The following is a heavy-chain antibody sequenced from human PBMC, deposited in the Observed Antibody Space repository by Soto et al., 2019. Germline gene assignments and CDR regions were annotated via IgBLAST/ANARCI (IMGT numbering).Heavy chain of an antibody. CDR3: ARDDKYDPSGIDY. V-gene: IGHV4-30-4*01. Sequence: QVQLHESGPGLVKPSQTLSLSCTVSGGSINSGDYYWSWIRQPPGKGLEWIGYIYYSGTTYYNPSLKSRVAISVDTSKNQFSLRLSSVTAADTAVYYCARDDKYDPSGIDYWGQGTLVTVSS. CDR1: GGSINSGDYY. J-gene: IGHJ4*02. CDR2: IYYSGTT. D-gene: IGHD3-22*01.